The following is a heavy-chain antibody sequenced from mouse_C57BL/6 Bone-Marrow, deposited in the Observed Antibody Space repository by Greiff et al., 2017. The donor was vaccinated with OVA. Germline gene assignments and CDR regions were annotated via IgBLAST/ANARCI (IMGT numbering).Heavy chain of an antibody. CDR3: ARRYDYGDYYAMDY. J-gene: IGHJ4*01. D-gene: IGHD2-4*01. V-gene: IGHV1-59*01. Sequence: QVQLQQPGAELVRPGTSVKLSCKASGYTFTSYWMHWVKQRPGQGLEWIGVIDPSDSYTNYNQKFKDKATLTVDKSSSTAYMQLSSLTSEDSAVYYCARRYDYGDYYAMDYWGQGTSVTVSS. CDR2: IDPSDSYT. CDR1: GYTFTSYW.